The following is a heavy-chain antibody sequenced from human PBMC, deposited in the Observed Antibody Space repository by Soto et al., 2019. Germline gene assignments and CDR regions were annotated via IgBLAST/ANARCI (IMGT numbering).Heavy chain of an antibody. J-gene: IGHJ6*02. D-gene: IGHD3-3*01. CDR3: ARESINTDFWSGYYYYYGMDV. V-gene: IGHV3-21*01. CDR2: ISSSSSYI. Sequence: EVQLVESGGGLVKPGGSLRLSCAASGFTFSSYSMNWVRQAPGKGLEWVSSISSSSSYIYYADSVKGRFTISRDNDKNSLYLQMNSLRAEDTAVYYCARESINTDFWSGYYYYYGMDVWGQGTTVTVSS. CDR1: GFTFSSYS.